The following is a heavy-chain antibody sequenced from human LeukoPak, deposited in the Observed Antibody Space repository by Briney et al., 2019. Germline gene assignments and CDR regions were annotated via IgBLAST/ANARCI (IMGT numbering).Heavy chain of an antibody. CDR3: ASRSKR. CDR1: GFTFSSYA. V-gene: IGHV3-21*01. J-gene: IGHJ4*02. CDR2: ISTTSSYI. Sequence: GGSLRLSCAASGFTFSSYAMSWVRQAPGKGLEWVSSISTTSSYIYYADSVKGRFTISRDNAKNSLFLQMNSLRAEDTAVYYCASRSKRWGQGTLVTVSS.